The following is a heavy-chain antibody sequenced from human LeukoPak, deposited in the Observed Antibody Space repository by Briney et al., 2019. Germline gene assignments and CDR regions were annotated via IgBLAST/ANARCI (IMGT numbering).Heavy chain of an antibody. D-gene: IGHD3-16*01. Sequence: GGSLRLSCAASGFTFSSYRMNWVPQAPGKGLEWVLSISSSSSDKEYADSVKGRFTISRDNAKNSLYLQMNTLRAEDTAVYYCARDGGGIDYWGQGTLVTVSS. V-gene: IGHV3-21*01. J-gene: IGHJ4*02. CDR3: ARDGGGIDY. CDR1: GFTFSSYR. CDR2: ISSSSSDK.